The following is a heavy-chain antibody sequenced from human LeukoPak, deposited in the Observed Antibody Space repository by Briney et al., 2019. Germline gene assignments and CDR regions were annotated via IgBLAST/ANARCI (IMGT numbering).Heavy chain of an antibody. CDR3: AKELNANWNYDAFNI. V-gene: IGHV3-23*01. CDR1: GFTFSSYA. Sequence: LTGGSLRLSCAASGFTFSSYAMTWVRQAPGMRRDWVSTIIGSGGTTYYADSVKGRFTISRDNSESTLYLQMNSLRAEDTAVCYCAKELNANWNYDAFNIWGQGTMVTVSS. CDR2: IIGSGGTT. D-gene: IGHD1-7*01. J-gene: IGHJ3*02.